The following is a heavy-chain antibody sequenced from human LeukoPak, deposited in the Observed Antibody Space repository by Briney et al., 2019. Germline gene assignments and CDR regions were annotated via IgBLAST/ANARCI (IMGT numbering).Heavy chain of an antibody. J-gene: IGHJ3*02. CDR2: ISGSGGST. V-gene: IGHV3-23*01. D-gene: IGHD2-15*01. CDR3: AKDSTYCSGGSCYLPDTFDI. Sequence: GGSLRLSCAASGFTFSRYGMSWVRQAPGKGLEWVSVISGSGGSTYYADSVRGRFTISRDNSKNTLYLQINSLRAEDTAVYHCAKDSTYCSGGSCYLPDTFDIWGLGTMVTVSS. CDR1: GFTFSRYG.